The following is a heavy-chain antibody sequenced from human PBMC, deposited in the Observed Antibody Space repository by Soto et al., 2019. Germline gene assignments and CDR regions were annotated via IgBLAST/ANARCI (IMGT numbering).Heavy chain of an antibody. J-gene: IGHJ5*02. CDR2: IYYSGST. V-gene: IGHV4-59*01. CDR1: GGSISSYY. CDR3: ARDLKYSSSPRNLYNWFDP. Sequence: SETLSLTCTVSGGSISSYYWSWIRQPPGKGLEWIGYIYYSGSTNYNPSLKSRVTISVETSKNQFSLKLSSVTAADTAVYYCARDLKYSSSPRNLYNWFDPWGQGTLVTVSS. D-gene: IGHD6-6*01.